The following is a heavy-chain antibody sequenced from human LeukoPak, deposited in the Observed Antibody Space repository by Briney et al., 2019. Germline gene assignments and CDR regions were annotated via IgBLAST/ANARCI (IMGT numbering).Heavy chain of an antibody. Sequence: PGGCLRVSCAASGFTFSSYAMSRVRLAPRAGREGVSAISGSGCRTYYVVSVKGRFTISRDNSKNTLYLQMNSLRAEDAALCYCAKDSMSSGWFFDDWGRGTLVSVSS. CDR1: GFTFSSYA. V-gene: IGHV3-23*01. CDR3: AKDSMSSGWFFDD. CDR2: ISGSGCRT. J-gene: IGHJ4*02. D-gene: IGHD6-19*01.